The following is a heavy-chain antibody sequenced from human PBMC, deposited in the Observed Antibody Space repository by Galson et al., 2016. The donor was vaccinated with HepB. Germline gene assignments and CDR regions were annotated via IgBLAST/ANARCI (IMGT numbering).Heavy chain of an antibody. CDR2: FDFHTGWT. D-gene: IGHD2-15*01. J-gene: IGHJ3*01. CDR3: SKAYSGGSPYRAFDF. Sequence: SLRLSCAASGFSFSTYTMGWVRQAPGKGLEWVSTFDFHTGWTLYADSVKGLFTISRDTSKNTLYLQMNSLRVEDTAIYYCSKAYSGGSPYRAFDFRGQGKGVTVSP. CDR1: GFSFSTYT. V-gene: IGHV3-23*01.